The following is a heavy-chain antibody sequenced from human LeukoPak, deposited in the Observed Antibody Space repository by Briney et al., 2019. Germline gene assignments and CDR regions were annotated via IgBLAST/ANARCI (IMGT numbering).Heavy chain of an antibody. V-gene: IGHV3-23*01. Sequence: GGFLRLSCAASGFTFSNYAMSWVRQAPGKGLEWVSVISGSGGSTYYADSVKGQFTIFRDNSKNTVYLQMNSLRADDTGVYYCAKGDTGMVRRYYFDYWGQGTLVTVSS. CDR1: GFTFSNYA. J-gene: IGHJ4*02. CDR3: AKGDTGMVRRYYFDY. CDR2: ISGSGGST. D-gene: IGHD5-18*01.